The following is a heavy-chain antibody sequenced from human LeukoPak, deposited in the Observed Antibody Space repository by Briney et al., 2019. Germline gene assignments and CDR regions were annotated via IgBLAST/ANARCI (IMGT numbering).Heavy chain of an antibody. Sequence: ASVKVSCKASGGTFSSYAISWVRQAPGQGLEWMGRIIPILGIANYAQKFQGRVTITADKSTSTAYMELSSLRSEDTAVYYCAAHRSSYYRCFDYWGQGTLVTVSS. CDR3: AAHRSSYYRCFDY. D-gene: IGHD3-10*01. V-gene: IGHV1-69*04. J-gene: IGHJ4*02. CDR1: GGTFSSYA. CDR2: IIPILGIA.